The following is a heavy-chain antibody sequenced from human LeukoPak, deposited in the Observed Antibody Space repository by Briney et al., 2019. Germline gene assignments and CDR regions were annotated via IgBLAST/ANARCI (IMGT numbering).Heavy chain of an antibody. V-gene: IGHV3-48*04. J-gene: IGHJ3*02. CDR2: ISSGSGTI. D-gene: IGHD4-11*01. Sequence: GGSLRLSCAASGFTFSSYNMNWVRQAPGKGLEYVSYISSGSGTIYYADSVQGRFTISRDNAKNSLYLQMNSLSAEDTAVYYCARAQKYSYDAFDIWGQGTMVTVSS. CDR1: GFTFSSYN. CDR3: ARAQKYSYDAFDI.